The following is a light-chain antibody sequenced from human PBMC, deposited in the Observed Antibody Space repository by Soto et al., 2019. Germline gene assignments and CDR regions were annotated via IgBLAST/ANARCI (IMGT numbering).Light chain of an antibody. CDR1: SSDVGSNNR. V-gene: IGLV2-18*02. J-gene: IGLJ1*01. CDR3: SSFTTSSTYV. CDR2: DVT. Sequence: QSVLTQPPSVSGSPGQSVAISCPGSSSDVGSNNRVSWYQQSPGTAPKLMIYDVTNRPSGVPDRFSGSKSGNTASLTISVLQAEDEADYYCSSFTTSSTYVFGTGTKVTVL.